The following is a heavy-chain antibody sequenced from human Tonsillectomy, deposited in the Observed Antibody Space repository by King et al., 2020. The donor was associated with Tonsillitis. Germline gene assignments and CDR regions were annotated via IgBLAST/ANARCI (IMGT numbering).Heavy chain of an antibody. D-gene: IGHD3/OR15-3a*01. CDR2: IYTSGST. V-gene: IGHV4-61*02. CDR3: AREYYKFSFDP. Sequence: HVPLQESGPGLVKPSQTLSLTCTVSGGSISSGIYYWSWIRQPAGKGLEWIGRIYTSGSTNINSSLKSRVTISVDTPKNQISLRLTSVTAADTAVYYCAREYYKFSFDPWGQGTLVTVSS. J-gene: IGHJ5*02. CDR1: GGSISSGIYY.